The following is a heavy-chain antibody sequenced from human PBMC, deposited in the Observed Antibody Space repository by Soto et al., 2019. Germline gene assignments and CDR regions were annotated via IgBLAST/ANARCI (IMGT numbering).Heavy chain of an antibody. CDR3: AKGVAAQPRRNWIDP. J-gene: IGHJ5*02. Sequence: EVQLLESGGGLVQPGGSLRLSCAASGFTFSSYAMSWVRQAPGKGLEWVSAISGSGGSTYYADSVKGRFTISRDNSKNTLSLQMNSLRAEDTAVYYCAKGVAAQPRRNWIDPWGQGTLVTVSS. V-gene: IGHV3-23*01. CDR2: ISGSGGST. CDR1: GFTFSSYA. D-gene: IGHD6-6*01.